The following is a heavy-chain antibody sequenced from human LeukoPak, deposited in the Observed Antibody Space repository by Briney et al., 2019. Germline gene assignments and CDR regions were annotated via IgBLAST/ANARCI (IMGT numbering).Heavy chain of an antibody. V-gene: IGHV3-23*01. J-gene: IGHJ4*02. CDR2: IRGSGGST. CDR1: GFTFSSYA. Sequence: GGSLRLSCAASGFTFSSYAMSWVRQAPGKGLEWVSVIRGSGGSTYYADSVKGRFTISRDNSKNTLYLQMNSLRVEDTAVYYCAKERYCSSISCYTGDYWGQGTLVTVSS. D-gene: IGHD2-2*02. CDR3: AKERYCSSISCYTGDY.